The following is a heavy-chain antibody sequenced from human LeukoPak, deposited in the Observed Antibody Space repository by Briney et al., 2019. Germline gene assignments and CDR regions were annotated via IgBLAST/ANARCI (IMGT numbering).Heavy chain of an antibody. J-gene: IGHJ4*02. V-gene: IGHV3-11*06. Sequence: GGSLRLSCAASGFTFSDYYMSWIRQAPGKGLEWVSYISSSSSYTNYADSVKGRFTISRDNAKDSLYLQMNSLRAEDTAVYYCARVRSRGVIIDWGQGTLVTVSS. CDR2: ISSSSSYT. D-gene: IGHD3-10*01. CDR1: GFTFSDYY. CDR3: ARVRSRGVIID.